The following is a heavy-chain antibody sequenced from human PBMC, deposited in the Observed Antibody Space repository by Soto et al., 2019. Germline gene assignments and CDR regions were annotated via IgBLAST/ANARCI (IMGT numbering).Heavy chain of an antibody. J-gene: IGHJ6*02. CDR1: GYDFARTW. CDR3: ARRSATTPAYYYGMDV. D-gene: IGHD1-26*01. Sequence: PGESLKISCKASGYDFARTWIGWVRQLPGKGLDWLGIIYPGDSETRYSPSFRGQVTFSVDMSISTAYLQWSSLKASDTAMYYCARRSATTPAYYYGMDVWGQGTTVTVSS. CDR2: IYPGDSET. V-gene: IGHV5-51*01.